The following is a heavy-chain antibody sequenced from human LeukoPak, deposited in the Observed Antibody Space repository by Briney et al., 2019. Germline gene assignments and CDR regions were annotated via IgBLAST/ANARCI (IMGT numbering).Heavy chain of an antibody. CDR2: MNPNSGNT. D-gene: IGHD3-3*01. CDR3: ARGGGYYDFWSGYPQGYYYMDV. CDR1: GGTFSSYA. J-gene: IGHJ6*03. Sequence: ASVKVSCKASGGTFSSYAISWVRQATGQGLEWMGWMNPNSGNTGYAQKFQGRVTMTRNTSISTAYMELSSLRSEDTAVYYCARGGGYYDFWSGYPQGYYYMDVWGKGTTVTVSS. V-gene: IGHV1-8*02.